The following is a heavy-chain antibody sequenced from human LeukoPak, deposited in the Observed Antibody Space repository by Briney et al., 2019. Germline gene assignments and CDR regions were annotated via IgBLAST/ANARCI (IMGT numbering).Heavy chain of an antibody. D-gene: IGHD1-26*01. CDR1: DYSISSNNYY. V-gene: IGHV4-61*02. Sequence: SETLSLTCTVSDYSISSNNYYWSWIRQPAGKGLEWIGRIYTSGSTNYNPSLKSRVTISVDTSKNQFSLKLSSVTAADTAVYYCARTDSGSYHGDAFDIWGQGTMVTVSS. CDR3: ARTDSGSYHGDAFDI. CDR2: IYTSGST. J-gene: IGHJ3*02.